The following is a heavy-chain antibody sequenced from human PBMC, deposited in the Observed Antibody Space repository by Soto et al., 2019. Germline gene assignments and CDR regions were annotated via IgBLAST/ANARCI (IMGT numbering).Heavy chain of an antibody. Sequence: EVQLVESGGGLVQPGGSLRLSCAASGFTFSSYWMSWVRQAPGKGLEWVANIKRDGSDQYYMDSVKGRFTISRDNAKKSLYLQMNSLRAEDTAVYYCARDVGVVADDYWGQGTLVTVSS. V-gene: IGHV3-7*01. CDR2: IKRDGSDQ. D-gene: IGHD2-15*01. CDR1: GFTFSSYW. J-gene: IGHJ4*02. CDR3: ARDVGVVADDY.